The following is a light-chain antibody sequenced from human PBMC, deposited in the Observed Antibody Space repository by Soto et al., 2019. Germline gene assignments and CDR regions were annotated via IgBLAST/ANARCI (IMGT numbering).Light chain of an antibody. CDR2: KAS. J-gene: IGKJ1*01. CDR3: QRCTSDSGA. V-gene: IGKV1-5*03. Sequence: DIQMTQSPSTLSGSVGDRVTITCRASQTISSWLAWYQQKPGKAPKLLIYKASTLKSGVPSRFSGSGSGTRFTPPISSVQADDFATYNSQRCTSDSGAFGKGNTV. CDR1: QTISSW.